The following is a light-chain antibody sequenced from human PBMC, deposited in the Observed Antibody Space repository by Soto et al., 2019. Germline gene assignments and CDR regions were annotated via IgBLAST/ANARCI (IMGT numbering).Light chain of an antibody. Sequence: QSALTQPASVSGSPGQSITISCTGSNSDIGTYNYVSWYQQHPGKAPKLIIYEVTNRPSEVSDRSSGSKSGNTASLTISGLQSEDEAFYHCSSYSSTTTSILFGGGTQLTVL. CDR1: NSDIGTYNY. CDR3: SSYSSTTTSIL. CDR2: EVT. V-gene: IGLV2-14*01. J-gene: IGLJ2*01.